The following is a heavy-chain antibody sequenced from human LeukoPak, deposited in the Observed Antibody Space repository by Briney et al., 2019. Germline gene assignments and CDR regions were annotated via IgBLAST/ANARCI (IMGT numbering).Heavy chain of an antibody. J-gene: IGHJ3*02. CDR3: ARCFDI. V-gene: IGHV3-7*05. CDR1: GFSFREHW. CDR2: IQDGSDK. Sequence: GGSLRLSCTVSGFSFREHWMSWVRQAPGKGLEWVANIQDGSDKYYVDSVKGRFTISRDNAKNSLYLQMNSLRAEDTAVYYCARCFDIWGQGTMVTVSS.